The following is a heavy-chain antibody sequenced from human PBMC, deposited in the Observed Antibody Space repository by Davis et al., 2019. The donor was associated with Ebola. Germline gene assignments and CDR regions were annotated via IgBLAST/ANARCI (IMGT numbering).Heavy chain of an antibody. CDR2: IWYDGSNK. V-gene: IGHV3-33*08. Sequence: GGSLRLSCAASGFTFSSYSMNWVRQAPGKGLEWVAVIWYDGSNKYYADSVKGRFTISRDNSKNTLYLHMNNLRLEDTAVYYCARDRSSYYYYGMDVWGKGTTVTVSS. CDR3: ARDRSSYYYYGMDV. CDR1: GFTFSSYS. D-gene: IGHD2-2*01. J-gene: IGHJ6*04.